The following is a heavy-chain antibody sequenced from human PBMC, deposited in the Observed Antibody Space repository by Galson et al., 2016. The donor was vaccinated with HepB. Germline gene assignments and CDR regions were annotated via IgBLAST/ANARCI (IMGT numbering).Heavy chain of an antibody. CDR3: AKDQGILRHFDWLTYDAFDM. D-gene: IGHD3-9*01. CDR1: GFTFSKYA. CDR2: ISTNGKSH. Sequence: SLRLSCAASGFTFSKYALHWVRQAPGKGLEWVAVISTNGKSHNYEDSVKGRFTVYRDNSKNTVDLQMNSLRPEDTAVYYCAKDQGILRHFDWLTYDAFDMWGQGTMVTVSS. V-gene: IGHV3-30*18. J-gene: IGHJ3*02.